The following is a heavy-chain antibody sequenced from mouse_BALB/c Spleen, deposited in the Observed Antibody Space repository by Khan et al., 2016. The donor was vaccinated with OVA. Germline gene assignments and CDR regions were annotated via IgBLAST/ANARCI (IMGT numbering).Heavy chain of an antibody. V-gene: IGHV2-9*02. CDR3: ARETAYYGDYEAMDY. D-gene: IGHD2-13*01. Sequence: QVQLQESGPGLVAPSQSLSITCSVSGFSLITYGVHWVRQSPGKGLEWLGIIWAGGSPNYNSALMSRLSISKDNSKSQVFLKMNSLQTDDTAMYYCARETAYYGDYEAMDYWGQGTSVTVSS. CDR2: IWAGGSP. CDR1: GFSLITYG. J-gene: IGHJ4*01.